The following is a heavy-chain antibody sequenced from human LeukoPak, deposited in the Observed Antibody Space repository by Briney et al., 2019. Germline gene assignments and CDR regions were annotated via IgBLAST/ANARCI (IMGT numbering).Heavy chain of an antibody. D-gene: IGHD6-19*01. CDR1: GYTFTGYY. CDR3: ARDLCSSGYPTPDYYFDY. J-gene: IGHJ4*02. Sequence: ASVKVSCKASGYTFTGYYMHWVRQAPGQGLEWMGWINPNSGGTNYAQKFQGRVTMTRDTSISTAYMELSRLRSDDTAVYYCARDLCSSGYPTPDYYFDYWGQGTLVTVSS. V-gene: IGHV1-2*02. CDR2: INPNSGGT.